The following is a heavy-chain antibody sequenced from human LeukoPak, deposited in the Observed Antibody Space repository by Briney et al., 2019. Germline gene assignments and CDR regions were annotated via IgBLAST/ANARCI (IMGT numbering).Heavy chain of an antibody. D-gene: IGHD4-23*01. V-gene: IGHV1-2*02. J-gene: IGHJ4*02. CDR3: ARGDYGGTFRYYFDY. Sequence: ASVKVSCKASGYTFTGYYMHWVRQAPGQELEWMGWINPNSGGTNYAQKFQGRVTMTRDTSISTAYMELSRLRSDDTAVYYCARGDYGGTFRYYFDYWGQGTLVTVSS. CDR1: GYTFTGYY. CDR2: INPNSGGT.